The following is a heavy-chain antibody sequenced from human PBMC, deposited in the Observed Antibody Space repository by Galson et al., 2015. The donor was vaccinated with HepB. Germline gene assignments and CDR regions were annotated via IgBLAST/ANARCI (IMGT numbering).Heavy chain of an antibody. J-gene: IGHJ4*02. Sequence: PALVKPTQTLTLTCSFSGFSLPTSGAGVGWIRQPPGKALEWLALIYWDDDKRYSPSLKSRLTITKDTSKNQVVLTMTNMEPVDTATYYCAHSPYSSGWSDRFDYWGQGTLVTVSS. V-gene: IGHV2-5*02. CDR1: GFSLPTSGAG. CDR3: AHSPYSSGWSDRFDY. CDR2: IYWDDDK. D-gene: IGHD6-13*01.